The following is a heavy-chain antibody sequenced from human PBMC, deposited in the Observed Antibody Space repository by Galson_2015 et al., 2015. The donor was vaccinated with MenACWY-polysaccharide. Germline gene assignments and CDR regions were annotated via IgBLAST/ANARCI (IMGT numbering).Heavy chain of an antibody. CDR2: IYPSGAT. D-gene: IGHD3-16*01. Sequence: SLRLSCAVSGFRVSESCLSWVRQVPGRGLEYVSDIYPSGATYYRDSVRGRFTMSRDAFQNSLYLQMNNLRVEDTAIYFCARESNWAYDSWGTGTLVTVSS. CDR1: GFRVSESC. V-gene: IGHV3-53*01. CDR3: ARESNWAYDS. J-gene: IGHJ4*02.